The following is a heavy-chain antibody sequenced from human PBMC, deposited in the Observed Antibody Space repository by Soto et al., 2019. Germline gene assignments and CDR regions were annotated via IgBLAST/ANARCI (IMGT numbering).Heavy chain of an antibody. V-gene: IGHV4-30-4*01. CDR2: IYYSGST. CDR1: GGSISSGDYY. J-gene: IGHJ3*02. CDR3: ATQEPGSGSYDWDDAFDI. Sequence: SETLSLTCTVSGGSISSGDYYWSWIRQPPGKGLEWIGYIYYSGSTYYNPSLKSRVTISVDTSKNQFSLKLSSVTAADTAVYYCATQEPGSGSYDWDDAFDIWGQGTMVTVSS. D-gene: IGHD3-10*01.